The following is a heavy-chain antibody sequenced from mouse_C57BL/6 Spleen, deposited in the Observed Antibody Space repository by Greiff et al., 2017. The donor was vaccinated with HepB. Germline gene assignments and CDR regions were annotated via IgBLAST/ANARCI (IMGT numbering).Heavy chain of an antibody. D-gene: IGHD1-1*02. V-gene: IGHV1-63*01. CDR2: IYPGGGYT. CDR1: GYTFTNYW. Sequence: VKLVESGAELVRPGTSVKMSCKASGYTFTNYWIGWAKQRPGHGLEWIGDIYPGGGYTNYNEKFKGKATLTADKSSSTAYMQFSSLTSEDSAIYYCARAPYGPSFFDVWGTGTTVTVSS. CDR3: ARAPYGPSFFDV. J-gene: IGHJ1*03.